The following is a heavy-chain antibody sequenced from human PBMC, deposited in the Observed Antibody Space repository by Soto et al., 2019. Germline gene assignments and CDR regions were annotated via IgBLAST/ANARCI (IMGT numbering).Heavy chain of an antibody. J-gene: IGHJ5*02. Sequence: ASVKVSCKVSGYTLTELSMHWVRQAPGKGLEWMGGFDPEDGETIYAQKFQGRVTMTEDTSTDTAYMELSSLRSEDTAVYYCATSGNGRRYSSSWYNWFDPWGQGPLVTVSS. V-gene: IGHV1-24*01. CDR2: FDPEDGET. D-gene: IGHD6-13*01. CDR3: ATSGNGRRYSSSWYNWFDP. CDR1: GYTLTELS.